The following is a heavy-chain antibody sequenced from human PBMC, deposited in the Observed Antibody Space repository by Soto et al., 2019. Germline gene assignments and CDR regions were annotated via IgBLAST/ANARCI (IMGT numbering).Heavy chain of an antibody. CDR1: GYIFTNYY. J-gene: IGHJ4*02. Sequence: QVQLVQSGAEVKKPGASVKVSCKASGYIFTNYYIHWVRQAPGQGLEWMAIINPLPTSGSTNYAQKFQCRVTVTRDTSTSTVYLKLSSLRSDDTAVYYCARDLAAAAYWGQGTLVTVSS. CDR2: INPLPTSGST. D-gene: IGHD6-13*01. CDR3: ARDLAAAAY. V-gene: IGHV1-46*01.